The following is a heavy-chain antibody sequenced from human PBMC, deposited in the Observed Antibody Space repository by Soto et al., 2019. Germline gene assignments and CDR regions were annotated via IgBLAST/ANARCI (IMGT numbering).Heavy chain of an antibody. J-gene: IGHJ6*02. CDR2: ISSSSSTI. CDR1: GFTFSSYS. D-gene: IGHD1-1*01. V-gene: IGHV3-48*02. Sequence: EVQLVESGGGLVQPGGSLRLSCAASGFTFSSYSMNWVRQAPGKGLEWVSYISSSSSTIYYADSVKGRFTISRDNAKNSRYLQMNSLRDEDTAVYYCARDLEWGRTGTTLYGMDVWGQGTTVTVSS. CDR3: ARDLEWGRTGTTLYGMDV.